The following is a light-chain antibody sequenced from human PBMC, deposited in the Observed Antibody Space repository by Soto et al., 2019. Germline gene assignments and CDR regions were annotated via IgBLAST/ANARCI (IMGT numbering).Light chain of an antibody. J-gene: IGKJ3*01. CDR1: QSVSSY. CDR3: QQTNGPFT. V-gene: IGKV3-11*01. Sequence: EIVLTQSPATLSLSPGERATLSCRASQSVSSYLAWYQQKVGQAPRLLIYDASNRATGIPARFSGSGSGTDFTLTISSLEPEDFAVYYCQQTNGPFTFGPGTKV. CDR2: DAS.